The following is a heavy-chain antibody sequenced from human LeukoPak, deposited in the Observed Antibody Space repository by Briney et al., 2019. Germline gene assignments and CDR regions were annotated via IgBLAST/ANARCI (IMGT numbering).Heavy chain of an antibody. CDR2: IYYSGST. CDR1: GDSISSTTYY. D-gene: IGHD3-22*01. V-gene: IGHV4-39*01. CDR3: ASQRYTRTYYYDSSGYYWLDY. Sequence: SETLSLTCTVSGDSISSTTYYWGWIRQPPGKGLEWIGSIYYSGSTYYNPSLKSRVTISVDTSKNQFSLKLSSVTAADTAVYYCASQRYTRTYYYDSSGYYWLDYWGQETLVTVSS. J-gene: IGHJ4*02.